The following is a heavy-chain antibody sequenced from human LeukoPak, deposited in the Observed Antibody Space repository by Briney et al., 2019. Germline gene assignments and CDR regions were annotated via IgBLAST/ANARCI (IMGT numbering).Heavy chain of an antibody. J-gene: IGHJ4*02. CDR1: GGTFSSYA. V-gene: IGHV1-69*13. D-gene: IGHD2-2*01. Sequence: GASVKVSCKASGGTFSSYAISWVRQAPGQGLEWMGGIIPIFGTANYAQKFQGRVTITADESTSTAYMELSSLRSEDTAVYYCARGFCSSTSCHYGDWGQGTLVTVSS. CDR2: IIPIFGTA. CDR3: ARGFCSSTSCHYGD.